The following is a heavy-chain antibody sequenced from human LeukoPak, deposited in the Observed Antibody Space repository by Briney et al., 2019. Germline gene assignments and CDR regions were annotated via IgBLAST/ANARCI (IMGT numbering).Heavy chain of an antibody. D-gene: IGHD5-24*01. CDR1: GFTLSSYW. CDR2: IKQDGSEK. CDR3: ARGEMAID. J-gene: IGHJ4*02. Sequence: GGSLRLSCAASGFTLSSYWMSWVRQAPGKGLEWVANIKQDGSEKYYVDSVKGRFTISRDNAKNSLYLQMNSLRAEDTAVYYCARGEMAIDWGQGTLVTVSS. V-gene: IGHV3-7*05.